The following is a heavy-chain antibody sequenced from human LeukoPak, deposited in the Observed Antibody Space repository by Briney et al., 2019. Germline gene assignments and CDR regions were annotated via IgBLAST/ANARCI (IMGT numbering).Heavy chain of an antibody. CDR3: AKLVSGYPNWFDP. CDR2: ISYDGSNK. Sequence: GRSLRLSCAASGFTFSSYGMHWVRQAPGKGPEWVAVISYDGSNKYYADSVKGRFTISRDNSKNTLYLQMNSLRAEDTAVYYCAKLVSGYPNWFDPWGQGTLVTVSS. J-gene: IGHJ5*02. CDR1: GFTFSSYG. D-gene: IGHD3-3*01. V-gene: IGHV3-30*18.